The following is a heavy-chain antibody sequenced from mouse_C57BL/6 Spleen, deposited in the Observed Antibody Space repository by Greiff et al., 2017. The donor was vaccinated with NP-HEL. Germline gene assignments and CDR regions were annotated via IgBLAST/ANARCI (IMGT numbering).Heavy chain of an antibody. Sequence: EVQVVESGEGLVKPGGSLKLSCAASGFTFSSYAMSWVRQTPEKRLEWVAYISSGGDYIYYADTVKGRFTISRDNARNTLYLQMSSLKSEDTAMYYCTREGNYDGAMDYWGQGTSVTVSS. CDR2: ISSGGDYI. CDR3: TREGNYDGAMDY. D-gene: IGHD2-4*01. V-gene: IGHV5-9-1*02. CDR1: GFTFSSYA. J-gene: IGHJ4*01.